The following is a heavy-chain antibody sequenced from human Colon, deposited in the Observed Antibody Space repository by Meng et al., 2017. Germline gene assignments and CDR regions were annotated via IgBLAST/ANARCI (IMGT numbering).Heavy chain of an antibody. V-gene: IGHV4-4*02. D-gene: IGHD3-22*01. CDR3: ARRVQYSSGYYYFDF. CDR1: CGSLISSNW. CDR2: IYRSGST. Sequence: VHPQVAGPGLVQPSGTLSLTCVGSCGSLISSNWWTWVRQAPGKGLEWIGEIYRSGSTNYNPSLKSRVTISIDTSKNEFSLKLTSVTAADTALYYCARRVQYSSGYYYFDFWGQGTLVTVSS. J-gene: IGHJ4*02.